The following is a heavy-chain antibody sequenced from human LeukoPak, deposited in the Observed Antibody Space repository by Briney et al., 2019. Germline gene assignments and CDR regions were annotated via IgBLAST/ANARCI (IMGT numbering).Heavy chain of an antibody. CDR1: GFTFSSYA. Sequence: AGRSLRLSCAASGFTFSSYAMSWVRQAPGKGLEWGSAISGSGGGTYYADSVKGRFTISRDNSKNTLYLQMNSLRAETTAVYYGAKGYGSGSYLYFDYWGQGTLVTVSS. V-gene: IGHV3-23*01. CDR2: ISGSGGGT. J-gene: IGHJ4*02. D-gene: IGHD3-10*01. CDR3: AKGYGSGSYLYFDY.